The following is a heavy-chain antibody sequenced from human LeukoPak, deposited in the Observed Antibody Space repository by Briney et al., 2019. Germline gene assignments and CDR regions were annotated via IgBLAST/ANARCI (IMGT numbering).Heavy chain of an antibody. V-gene: IGHV4-39*02. D-gene: IGHD3-10*01. Sequence: SKTPSLTCTVSGGSISSNSYYWGWIRQSPGKWLEGIGSIYYSGSTYYNPSLKSRVTISVDTSKNPFSLRLSSVTAADSTMYYCARNRYYYGSGNYGVPNWFDPWGQGTLVTVSS. J-gene: IGHJ5*02. CDR1: GGSISSNSYY. CDR2: IYYSGST. CDR3: ARNRYYYGSGNYGVPNWFDP.